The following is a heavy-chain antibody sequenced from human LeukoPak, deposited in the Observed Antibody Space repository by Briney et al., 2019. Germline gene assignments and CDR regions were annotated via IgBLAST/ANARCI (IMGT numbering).Heavy chain of an antibody. CDR2: IYYSGST. CDR1: GGSISSSSYY. J-gene: IGHJ5*02. D-gene: IGHD5-24*01. Sequence: PSETLSLACTVSGGSISSSSYYWGWIRQPPGKGLEWIGSIYYSGSTYYNPSLKSRVTISVDTSKNQFSLKLSSVTAADTAVYYCAREGRDGYNWNWFDTWGQGTLVTVSS. V-gene: IGHV4-39*07. CDR3: AREGRDGYNWNWFDT.